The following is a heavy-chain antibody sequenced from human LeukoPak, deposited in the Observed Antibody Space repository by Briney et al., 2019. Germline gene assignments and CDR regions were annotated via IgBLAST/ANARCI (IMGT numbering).Heavy chain of an antibody. D-gene: IGHD6-6*01. J-gene: IGHJ6*03. CDR2: IKQDGSEK. CDR1: GFTFSSYW. CDR3: ARDRSIAARGGYMDV. V-gene: IGHV3-7*01. Sequence: GGSLRLSCAASGFTFSSYWMSWVRQAPGKGLEWVANIKQDGSEKYYVDSVKGRFTISRDNAKNSLYLQMNSLRAEDTAVYYCARDRSIAARGGYMDVWGKGTTVTVSS.